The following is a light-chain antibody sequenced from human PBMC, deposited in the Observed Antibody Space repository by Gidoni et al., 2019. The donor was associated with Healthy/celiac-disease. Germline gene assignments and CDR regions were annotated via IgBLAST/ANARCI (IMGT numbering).Light chain of an antibody. V-gene: IGKV1-39*01. Sequence: DIQMTQSPSSLSASVGDRVTITCRASQSISSYLNWYQQKPGKAPKLLIYAASSLQSGVPSRFSGSGSGTDFTLTISSLQTEDFATCYCQQNYSTRTFGQGTKVEIK. J-gene: IGKJ1*01. CDR3: QQNYSTRT. CDR2: AAS. CDR1: QSISSY.